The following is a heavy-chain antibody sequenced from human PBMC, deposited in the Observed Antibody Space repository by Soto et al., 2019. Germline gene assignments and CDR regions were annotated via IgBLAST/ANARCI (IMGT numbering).Heavy chain of an antibody. D-gene: IGHD3-22*01. J-gene: IGHJ4*02. V-gene: IGHV3-23*01. Sequence: GGSLRLSCAASGFTFRIYAMSWVRQAPGKGLEWVSTITGNGGTSYADFVRGRFTISRDNSKNTLYLQMISLRAEDPAVYYCAKDAPGSGWLSDYWGQGTLVTVSS. CDR2: ITGNGGT. CDR1: GFTFRIYA. CDR3: AKDAPGSGWLSDY.